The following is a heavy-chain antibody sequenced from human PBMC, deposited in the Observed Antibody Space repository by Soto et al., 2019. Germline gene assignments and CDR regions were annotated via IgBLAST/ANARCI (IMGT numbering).Heavy chain of an antibody. CDR3: AREGGASSDCLYYFDS. Sequence: SETLSLTCTVSGGSTSSDNYWSWIRQPPGKGLEWIGHIYYIGNTDYNPSLKSRLAISIDTSKNQFSLKLSSVTAADTAVYFCAREGGASSDCLYYFDSWGQGSPVTVSS. D-gene: IGHD2-21*01. V-gene: IGHV4-30-4*01. J-gene: IGHJ4*02. CDR2: IYYIGNT. CDR1: GGSTSSDNY.